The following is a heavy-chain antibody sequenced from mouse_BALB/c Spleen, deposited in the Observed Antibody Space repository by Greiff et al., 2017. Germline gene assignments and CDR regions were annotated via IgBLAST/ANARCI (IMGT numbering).Heavy chain of an antibody. Sequence: DVLLVESGGGLVQPGGSLRLSCATSGFTFTDYYMSWVRQPPGKALEWLGFIRNKANGYTTEYSASVKGRFTISRDNSQSILYLQMNTLRAEDSATYYCAREGPAFAYWGQGTLVTVSA. V-gene: IGHV7-3*02. CDR1: GFTFTDYY. CDR3: AREGPAFAY. CDR2: IRNKANGYTT. J-gene: IGHJ3*01.